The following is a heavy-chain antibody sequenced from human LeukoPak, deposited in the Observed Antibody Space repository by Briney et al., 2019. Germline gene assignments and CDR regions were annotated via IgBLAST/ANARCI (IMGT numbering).Heavy chain of an antibody. CDR2: IWYDGSNK. J-gene: IGHJ4*02. CDR3: ARSKEYYYDSSGYPDY. CDR1: GFTFSSYG. Sequence: GGSLRLSCAASGFTFSSYGMQWVRQAPGKGLEWVAVIWYDGSNKYYANSVKGRSTISRDNSKNTLYLQMNSLRAEDTAVYYCARSKEYYYDSSGYPDYWGQGTLVTVSS. D-gene: IGHD3-22*01. V-gene: IGHV3-33*01.